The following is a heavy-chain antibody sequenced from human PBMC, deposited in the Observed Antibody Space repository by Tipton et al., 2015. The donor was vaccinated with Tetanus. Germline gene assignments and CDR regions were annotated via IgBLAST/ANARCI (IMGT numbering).Heavy chain of an antibody. Sequence: SLRLSCAASGFTFSSDAMTWVRQAPGKGLEWVSAISPTGDETYYADSVKGRFTISRDNSKNTLILQMNSLRAEDTAVYFCAKFLVVITQGSYPTMDGWGQGTTVTVSS. CDR3: AKFLVVITQGSYPTMDG. D-gene: IGHD3-9*01. V-gene: IGHV3-23*01. CDR1: GFTFSSDA. CDR2: ISPTGDET. J-gene: IGHJ6*02.